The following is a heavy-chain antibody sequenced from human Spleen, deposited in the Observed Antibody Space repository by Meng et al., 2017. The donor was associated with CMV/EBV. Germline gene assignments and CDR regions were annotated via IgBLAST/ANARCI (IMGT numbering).Heavy chain of an antibody. D-gene: IGHD4-17*01. J-gene: IGHJ4*02. CDR1: ECSFTLCW. CDR2: ISPGESDT. Sequence: PSRCLECSFTLCWSAWVRQVPGRSLEWIGIISPGESDTRYSPSFRGQVTISADKSISTAYLQWSSLKASDTAMYYSARLGRVYGDFGYWGQGTLVTVSS. V-gene: IGHV5-51*01. CDR3: ARLGRVYGDFGY.